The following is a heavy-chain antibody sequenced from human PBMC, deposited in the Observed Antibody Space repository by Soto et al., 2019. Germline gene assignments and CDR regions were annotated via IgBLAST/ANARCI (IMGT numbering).Heavy chain of an antibody. Sequence: GGSLRLSCAASGFTFRSYAMSWVRQAPGKGLEWVSTISDSGASRYYADSVKGRCTISRDSSKNTLYLHMNSLRAGDTAVYYSAKDPRMQPRAAAGQQLATQANDYWGQGTLVTVSS. CDR2: ISDSGASR. J-gene: IGHJ4*02. D-gene: IGHD6-13*01. CDR1: GFTFRSYA. V-gene: IGHV3-23*01. CDR3: AKDPRMQPRAAAGQQLATQANDY.